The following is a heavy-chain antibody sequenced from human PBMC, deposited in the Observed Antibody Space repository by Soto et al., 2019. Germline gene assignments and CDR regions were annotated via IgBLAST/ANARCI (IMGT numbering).Heavy chain of an antibody. V-gene: IGHV1-69*13. D-gene: IGHD2-2*02. CDR2: IIPMFSKA. CDR3: ATRVVVVQAAINYYYYGMDV. Sequence: SVKVSCKASGGTFSSYAFSWVRQAPGQGLEWMGGIIPMFSKADSAQKFQDRVTINADESTSTAYMELNSLRSEDTAVYYCATRVVVVQAAINYYYYGMDVWGQGTTVTVYS. J-gene: IGHJ6*02. CDR1: GGTFSSYA.